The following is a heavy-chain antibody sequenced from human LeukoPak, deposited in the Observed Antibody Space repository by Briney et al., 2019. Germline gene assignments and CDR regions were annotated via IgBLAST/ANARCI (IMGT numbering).Heavy chain of an antibody. Sequence: GGSLRLSCAASGFTVSSNYVSWVRQAPGKGLEWVAVIYSGGSTYYAEYVKGGLTISSNNSKNTLYLQMNSRRAGDTVVYYCGKQRAYWYFDLWGGSPRVTVST. J-gene: IGHJ2*01. CDR3: GKQRAYWYFDL. V-gene: IGHV3-66*04. CDR1: GFTVSSNY. CDR2: IYSGGST.